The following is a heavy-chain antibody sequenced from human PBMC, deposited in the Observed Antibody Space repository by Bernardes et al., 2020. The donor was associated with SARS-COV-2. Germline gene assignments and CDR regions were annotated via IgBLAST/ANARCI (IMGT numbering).Heavy chain of an antibody. CDR1: GFAVSSDY. D-gene: IGHD5-12*01. Sequence: GGSLRLSCAASGFAVSSDYMSWVRQAPGKGLEWVSVIYSGGSTYHADSVKGRFTLSRDNSKNTLYLQMNSLRVEDTAMYYCVRQPWTPAHWGQGTLVTVSS. J-gene: IGHJ4*02. V-gene: IGHV3-53*01. CDR2: IYSGGST. CDR3: VRQPWTPAH.